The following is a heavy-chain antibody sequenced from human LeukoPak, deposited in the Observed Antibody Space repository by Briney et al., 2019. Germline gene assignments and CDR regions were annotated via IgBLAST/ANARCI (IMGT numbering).Heavy chain of an antibody. CDR2: IYPGDSDT. CDR3: ARPNHYYDFWSGYAFDI. CDR1: GYSFTSYW. Sequence: GESLKISCKGSGYSFTSYWIGWVRQMPGKGLEWMGIIYPGDSDTRYSPSFQGQVTISADKSISTAYLQWSSLKASDTAMYYCARPNHYYDFWSGYAFDIWGQGTMVTVSS. J-gene: IGHJ3*02. D-gene: IGHD3-3*01. V-gene: IGHV5-51*01.